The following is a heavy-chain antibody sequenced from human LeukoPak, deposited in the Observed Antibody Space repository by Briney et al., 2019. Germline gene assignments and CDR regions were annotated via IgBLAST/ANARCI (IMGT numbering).Heavy chain of an antibody. CDR1: GFTFSSYA. V-gene: IGHV3-23*01. Sequence: GGSLRLSCAASGFTFSSYAMSWVRQAPGKGLEWVSAISGSGGSTYYADSVKGRFTISRDNAKNSLYLQMNSLRAEDTAVYYCARDAWELPDYWGQGTLVTVSS. CDR3: ARDAWELPDY. J-gene: IGHJ4*02. CDR2: ISGSGGST. D-gene: IGHD1-26*01.